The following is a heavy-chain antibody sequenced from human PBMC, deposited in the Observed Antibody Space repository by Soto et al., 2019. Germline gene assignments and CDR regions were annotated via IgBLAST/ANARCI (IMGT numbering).Heavy chain of an antibody. D-gene: IGHD4-17*01. CDR2: ISADDGNT. J-gene: IGHJ5*02. CDR3: ARLTPLTVFWFDP. CDR1: AYGYTSNG. Sequence: TSVKVSCEDRAYGYTSNGISWVRPATGQGLEWMGWISADDGNTNYAQKLQGRVTMTTDTSTSTAYMELRSLRSDDTAVYYCARLTPLTVFWFDPWGQGTLVTVSS. V-gene: IGHV1-18*01.